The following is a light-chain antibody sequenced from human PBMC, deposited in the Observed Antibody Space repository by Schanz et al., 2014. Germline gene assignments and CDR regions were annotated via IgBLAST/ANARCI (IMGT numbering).Light chain of an antibody. Sequence: QAVVTQEPSFSVSPGGTVTLTCGLTSGSVSSSYYPSWYQQTPGQPPRTLIYNTNTRSSGVPDRFSGSILGNKAALTITGAQADDESDYYCVLYLGSGSWVFGGGTKLTVL. J-gene: IGLJ3*02. V-gene: IGLV8-61*01. CDR2: NTN. CDR1: SGSVSSSYY. CDR3: VLYLGSGSWV.